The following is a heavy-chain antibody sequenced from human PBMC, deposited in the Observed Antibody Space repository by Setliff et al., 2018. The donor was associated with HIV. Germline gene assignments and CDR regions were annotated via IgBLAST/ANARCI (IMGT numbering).Heavy chain of an antibody. Sequence: ETLSLTCSVSGGPINSYHWSWIRQSPGKGLEWVATIKKDGSEIYHADTVKGRFTISRDNAKNSLYLEMNSLRAEETAVYYCARDLRSSHGSPNYFDYWGRGALVTVSS. V-gene: IGHV3-7*01. CDR1: GGPINSYH. D-gene: IGHD2-15*01. J-gene: IGHJ4*02. CDR3: ARDLRSSHGSPNYFDY. CDR2: IKKDGSEI.